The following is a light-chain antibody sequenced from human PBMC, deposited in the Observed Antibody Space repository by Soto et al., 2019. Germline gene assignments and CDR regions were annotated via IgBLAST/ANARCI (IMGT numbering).Light chain of an antibody. V-gene: IGLV2-11*01. CDR2: DVT. Sequence: QSVLTQPRSVSGSPGQSLTISCTGTSSDVAGYNYVSWYQQHPGKVSKLMIYDVTKRLSGVPDRFSGSKSGNTASLTISGLQSEDEADYYCCSHAGSYTYVFGTGTKVTVL. J-gene: IGLJ1*01. CDR1: SSDVAGYNY. CDR3: CSHAGSYTYV.